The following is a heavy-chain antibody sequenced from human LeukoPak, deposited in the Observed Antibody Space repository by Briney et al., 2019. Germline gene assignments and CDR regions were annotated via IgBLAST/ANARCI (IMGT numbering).Heavy chain of an antibody. D-gene: IGHD3-9*01. J-gene: IGHJ4*02. CDR2: IIPIFGTA. V-gene: IGHV1-69*05. CDR3: ARGASYVILTGYSYFDY. CDR1: GGTFSSYA. Sequence: VASVKVSCKASGGTFSSYAISWVRQAPGQGLEWMGGIIPIFGTANYAQKFQGRVTMTTDTSTSTAYMELRSLRSDDTAVYYCARGASYVILTGYSYFDYWGQGTLVTVSS.